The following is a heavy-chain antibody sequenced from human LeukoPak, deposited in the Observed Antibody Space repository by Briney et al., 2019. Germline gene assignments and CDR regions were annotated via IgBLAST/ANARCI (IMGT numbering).Heavy chain of an antibody. CDR2: IYYSGST. D-gene: IGHD2-15*01. V-gene: IGHV4-61*01. Sequence: SETLSLTCTVSGGSISSGSYYWSWIRQPPGKGLEWIGYIYYSGSTNYNPSLKSRVTISVDTSKNQFSLKLSSVTAADTAVYYCARDACSGGSCYLDYWGQGTLVTVSS. J-gene: IGHJ4*02. CDR3: ARDACSGGSCYLDY. CDR1: GGSISSGSYY.